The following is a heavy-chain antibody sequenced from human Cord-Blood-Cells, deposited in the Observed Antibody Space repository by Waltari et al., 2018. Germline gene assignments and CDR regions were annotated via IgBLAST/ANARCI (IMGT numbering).Heavy chain of an antibody. J-gene: IGHJ4*02. D-gene: IGHD4-4*01. CDR2: IKQDGSEK. Sequence: EVQLVESGGGLVQPGGSLRLSCAASGFTFSSYWMSWVSQAPGKGVGWVANIKQDGSEKYYVYSVKGRFTISRDNAKNSLYLQMNRLRAEDTAVYYCAREGTVTTGPFDYWGQGTLVTVSS. CDR3: AREGTVTTGPFDY. V-gene: IGHV3-7*01. CDR1: GFTFSSYW.